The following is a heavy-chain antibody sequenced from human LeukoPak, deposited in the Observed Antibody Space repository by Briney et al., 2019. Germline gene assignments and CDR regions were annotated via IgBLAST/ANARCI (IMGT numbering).Heavy chain of an antibody. J-gene: IGHJ4*01. CDR3: ARQTAYYYDSSGYYWGNFDY. D-gene: IGHD3-22*01. CDR1: GFTVSSSY. V-gene: IGHV3-66*04. Sequence: GGSLRLSCAASGFTVSSSYMSWVRQAPGKGLEWVSVIYSGGSTYYADSVKGRFTISRDSSKNTLYLQMNSLRAEDTAVYYCARQTAYYYDSSGYYWGNFDY. CDR2: IYSGGST.